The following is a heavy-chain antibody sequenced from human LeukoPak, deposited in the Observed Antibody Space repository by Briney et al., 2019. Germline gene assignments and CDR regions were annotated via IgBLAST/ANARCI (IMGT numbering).Heavy chain of an antibody. CDR3: GKEGGA. CDR2: IGGRGGST. CDR1: GFRFSDFT. D-gene: IGHD3-16*01. J-gene: IGHJ5*02. V-gene: IGHV3-23*01. Sequence: GGSLRLSCAASGFRFSDFTMTWVRQAPGKGPEWVSAIGGRGGSTYYADSLGGRFTISRDNSKDMLYLQMNSLKVEDTATYYCGKEGGAWGQGTKVTVSS.